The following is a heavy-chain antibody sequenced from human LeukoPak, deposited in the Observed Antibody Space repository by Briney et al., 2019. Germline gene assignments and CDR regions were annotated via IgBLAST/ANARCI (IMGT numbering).Heavy chain of an antibody. J-gene: IGHJ4*02. D-gene: IGHD3-16*01. CDR2: IIPIFGTA. CDR1: GYTFTSYA. V-gene: IGHV1-69*13. Sequence: GASVKVSCKASGYTFTSYAISWVRQAPGQGLEWMGGIIPIFGTANYAQKFQGRVTITADESTSTAYMELSSLRSEDTAVYYCARVVWRITSQNTQILDYWGQGTLVTVSS. CDR3: ARVVWRITSQNTQILDY.